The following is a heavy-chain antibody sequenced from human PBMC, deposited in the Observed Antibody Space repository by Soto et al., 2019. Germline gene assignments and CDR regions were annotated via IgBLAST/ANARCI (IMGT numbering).Heavy chain of an antibody. J-gene: IGHJ4*02. CDR1: GFTFGDYA. D-gene: IGHD4-17*01. CDR3: SRDHDYGDYGRSY. CDR2: IRSKAYGGTT. Sequence: GGSLRLSCTASGFTFGDYAMSWFRQAPGKGLEWVGFIRSKAYGGTTEYAASVKGRFTISRDDSKSIAYLQMNSLKTEDTAVYYCSRDHDYGDYGRSYWGQGTLVTVSS. V-gene: IGHV3-49*03.